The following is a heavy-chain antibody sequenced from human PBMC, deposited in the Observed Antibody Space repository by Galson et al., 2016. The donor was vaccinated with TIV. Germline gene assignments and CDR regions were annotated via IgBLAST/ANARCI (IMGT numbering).Heavy chain of an antibody. V-gene: IGHV3-33*01. D-gene: IGHD3-22*01. CDR3: ARPGLLQNYDGSDYYYDYYYYGLEV. J-gene: IGHJ6*02. Sequence: SLRLSCAASGFTFSTYGIHWVRQAPGKGLEWVAVIRYDGINKYYADSVRGRFTISRDNSKNRVYLQMNNLRAEDTAVYYCARPGLLQNYDGSDYYYDYYYYGLEVWGQGTTVTVSS. CDR1: GFTFSTYG. CDR2: IRYDGINK.